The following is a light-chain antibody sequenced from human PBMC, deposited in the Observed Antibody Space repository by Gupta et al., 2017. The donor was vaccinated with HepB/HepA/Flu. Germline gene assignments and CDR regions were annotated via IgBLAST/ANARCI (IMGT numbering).Light chain of an antibody. CDR3: RQSDGVPRT. Sequence: IQMTHSPSSLSASVGDRVTISCRASQNITTYLYCYQHQGGKAPDLLIYATMYLQSGVPPRFSGVATGTEFTLTISVRHPEDFATYYCRQSDGVPRTFGQGTKVEI. V-gene: IGKV1-39*01. J-gene: IGKJ2*02. CDR2: ATM. CDR1: QNITTY.